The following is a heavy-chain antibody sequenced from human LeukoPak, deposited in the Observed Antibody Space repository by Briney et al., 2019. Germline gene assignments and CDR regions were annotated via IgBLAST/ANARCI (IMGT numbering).Heavy chain of an antibody. V-gene: IGHV4-59*01. Sequence: SETLSLTCSVSGGSTGSDYWSWIRQPPGKGLEWIAYVYYSGVTSYNPSLKSRVAISIDTSKNQFSLNLTSVTAADTAVYYCARTRDGYNSGIDAFDIWGQGTMVTVSS. CDR1: GGSTGSDY. CDR2: VYYSGVT. CDR3: ARTRDGYNSGIDAFDI. D-gene: IGHD5-24*01. J-gene: IGHJ3*02.